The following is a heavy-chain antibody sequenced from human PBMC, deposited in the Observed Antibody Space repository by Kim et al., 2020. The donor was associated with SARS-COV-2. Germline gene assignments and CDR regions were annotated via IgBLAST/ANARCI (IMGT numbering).Heavy chain of an antibody. Sequence: ASVKVSCKVSGYTLTELSMHWVRQAPGKGLEWMGGFDPEDGETIYAQKFQGRVTMTEDTSTDTAYMELSSLRSEDTAVYYCATEGYSSSWGGSSAYGMDVWGQGTTVTVSS. CDR1: GYTLTELS. D-gene: IGHD6-13*01. CDR3: ATEGYSSSWGGSSAYGMDV. J-gene: IGHJ6*02. CDR2: FDPEDGET. V-gene: IGHV1-24*01.